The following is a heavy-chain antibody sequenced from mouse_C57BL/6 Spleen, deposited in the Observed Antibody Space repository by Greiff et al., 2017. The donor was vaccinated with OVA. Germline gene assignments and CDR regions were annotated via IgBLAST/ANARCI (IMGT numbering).Heavy chain of an antibody. D-gene: IGHD3-3*01. CDR3: AREGDVDAMDY. J-gene: IGHJ4*01. CDR2: ISYDGSN. Sequence: EVKLMESGPGLVKPSQSLSLTCSVTGYSITSGYYWNWIRQFPGNKLEWMGYISYDGSNNYNPSLKNRISITRDTSKNQFFLKLNSVTTEDTATYYCAREGDVDAMDYWGQGTSVTVSS. V-gene: IGHV3-6*01. CDR1: GYSITSGYY.